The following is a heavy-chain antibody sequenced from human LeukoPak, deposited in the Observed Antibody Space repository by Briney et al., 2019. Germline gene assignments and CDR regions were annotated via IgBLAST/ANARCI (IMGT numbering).Heavy chain of an antibody. CDR1: GYTFTSYG. V-gene: IGHV1-18*01. CDR3: ARDRYYGSGISWFDP. D-gene: IGHD3-10*01. CDR2: ISAYNGNT. J-gene: IGHJ5*02. Sequence: GASVKVSCKASGYTFTSYGISWVRQAPGQGLEWMGWISAYNGNTNYAQKFQGRVTITADKSTSTAYMELSSLRSEDTAVYYCARDRYYGSGISWFDPWGQGTLVTVSS.